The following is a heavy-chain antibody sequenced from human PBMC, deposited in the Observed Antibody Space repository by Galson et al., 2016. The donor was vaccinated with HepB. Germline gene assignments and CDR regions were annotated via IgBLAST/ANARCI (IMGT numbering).Heavy chain of an antibody. CDR3: ASQWVAVDY. CDR2: ISSRTRTT. V-gene: IGHV3-48*02. CDR1: GLTFSSYN. D-gene: IGHD2-15*01. J-gene: IGHJ4*02. Sequence: SLRLSCAVSGLTFSSYNMNWVRQAPGKWLEWVSHISSRTRTTYYADSVKGRFTISRDNAKNSLYLQMNSLRDEDTAVYYCASQWVAVDYWGRGTLVTVSS.